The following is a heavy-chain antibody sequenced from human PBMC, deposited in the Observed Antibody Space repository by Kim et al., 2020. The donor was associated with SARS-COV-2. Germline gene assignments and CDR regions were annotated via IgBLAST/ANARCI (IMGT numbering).Heavy chain of an antibody. Sequence: SYNPSLNSRVNISLDTSKSQFSLKLNSVTAADTALYYCGRHRGVAWYFDLWSRGTLVTVSS. CDR3: GRHRGVAWYFDL. J-gene: IGHJ2*01. V-gene: IGHV4-59*08.